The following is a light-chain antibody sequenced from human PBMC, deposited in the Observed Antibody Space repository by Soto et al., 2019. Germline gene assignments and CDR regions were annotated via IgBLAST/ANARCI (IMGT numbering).Light chain of an antibody. CDR2: EVS. J-gene: IGLJ1*01. V-gene: IGLV2-14*01. CDR1: SSDVGGYNY. Sequence: QSALTQPASVSGSPGKSITISCTGTSSDVGGYNYVSWYQQHPGKAPKLMIYEVSNRPSGVSNRLSCSKSGNTASLTISGLQAEDEADYYCSSYTSSSTYVFGTGTKLTVL. CDR3: SSYTSSSTYV.